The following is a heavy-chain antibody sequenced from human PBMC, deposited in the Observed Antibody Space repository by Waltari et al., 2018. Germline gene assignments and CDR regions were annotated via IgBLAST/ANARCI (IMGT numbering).Heavy chain of an antibody. CDR1: GFTFSRLA. CDR3: ARDGPYSSGWLFDY. CDR2: LSYDGSNK. V-gene: IGHV3-30-3*01. J-gene: IGHJ4*02. D-gene: IGHD6-19*01. Sequence: QVQLVESGGGVFQPGRDLGLSCAASGFTFSRLAMYWVRQAPGKGLEWVAVLSYDGSNKYYADSVKGRFTISRDNSKNTLYLQMNSLRAEDTAVYYCARDGPYSSGWLFDYWGQGTLVTVSS.